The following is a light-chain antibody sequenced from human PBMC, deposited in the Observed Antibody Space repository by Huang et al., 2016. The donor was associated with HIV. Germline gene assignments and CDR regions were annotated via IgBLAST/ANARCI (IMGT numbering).Light chain of an antibody. V-gene: IGKV1-5*03. CDR1: QNIGTY. CDR2: KAS. Sequence: DIQMTEYPSTLSASVEERVTIPGRASQNIGTYLAWYQQKPGKGPNLLIYKASSLESLFPSRFSGSGSVTAFTLTISSLQPVDFAPYYCQQYNSYFPYTFAQGTNVDIK. J-gene: IGKJ2*01. CDR3: QQYNSYFPYT.